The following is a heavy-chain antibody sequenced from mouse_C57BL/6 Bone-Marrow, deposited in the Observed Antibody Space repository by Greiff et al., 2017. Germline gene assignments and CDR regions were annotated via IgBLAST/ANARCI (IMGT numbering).Heavy chain of an antibody. CDR3: ARSHYYGSSYNFDY. J-gene: IGHJ2*01. CDR2: INPNNGGT. CDR1: GYTFTDYY. D-gene: IGHD1-1*01. Sequence: EVQLQQSGPELVKPGASVKISCKASGYTFTDYYMNWVKQSHGKSLEWIGDINPNNGGTSYNQKFKGKATLTVDKSSSTADMELRSLTSEDSAVYYCARSHYYGSSYNFDYWGQGTTLTVSS. V-gene: IGHV1-26*01.